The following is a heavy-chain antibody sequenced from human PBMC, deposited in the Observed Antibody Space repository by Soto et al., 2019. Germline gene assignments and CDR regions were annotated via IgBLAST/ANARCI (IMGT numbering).Heavy chain of an antibody. CDR3: ARVGDSYGPKNDAFDI. CDR2: INPSGGST. CDR1: GYTFTRSY. J-gene: IGHJ3*02. V-gene: IGHV1-46*01. D-gene: IGHD5-18*01. Sequence: ASGEVFFKASGYTFTRSYMHLVRQAPGQGLEWMGIINPSGGSTSYAQKFQGRVTMTRDTSTSTVYMELSSLRSEDTAVYYCARVGDSYGPKNDAFDIWGQGTMVTVSS.